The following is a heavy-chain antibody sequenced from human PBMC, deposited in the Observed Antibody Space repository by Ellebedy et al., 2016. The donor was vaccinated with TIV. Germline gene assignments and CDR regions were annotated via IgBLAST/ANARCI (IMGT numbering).Heavy chain of an antibody. V-gene: IGHV4-34*01. J-gene: IGHJ5*02. Sequence: MPGGSLRLSCAVYGWSFSGYYWSWIRQPPGKGLGWIGEINPSGSTNYNPSLKSRVTISVDTSKNQFSLKLSSMTAADTAVYYCARGRVVPAAITVDNWFDPWGQGTLVTVSS. CDR3: ARGRVVPAAITVDNWFDP. D-gene: IGHD2-2*01. CDR1: GWSFSGYY. CDR2: INPSGST.